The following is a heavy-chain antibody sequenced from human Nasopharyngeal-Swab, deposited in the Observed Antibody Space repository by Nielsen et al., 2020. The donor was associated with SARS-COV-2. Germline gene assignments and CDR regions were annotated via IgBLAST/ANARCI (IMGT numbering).Heavy chain of an antibody. J-gene: IGHJ4*02. V-gene: IGHV5-51*01. CDR3: ARGLRYFDWQTFFDY. Sequence: KVSCKGSGYSFTSYWIGWMRQMPGKGLEWMGIIYPGDSDTRYSPSFQGQVTISADKSISTAYLQWSSLKASDTAMYYCARGLRYFDWQTFFDYWGQGTLVTVSS. CDR2: IYPGDSDT. D-gene: IGHD3-9*01. CDR1: GYSFTSYW.